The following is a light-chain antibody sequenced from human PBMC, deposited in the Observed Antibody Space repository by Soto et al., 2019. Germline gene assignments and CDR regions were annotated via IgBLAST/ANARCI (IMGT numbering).Light chain of an antibody. CDR3: SSYISSSTVV. Sequence: QSALTQPASVSGSPGQSITISCTGTSSDVGGYNYVSWYQQHPGKAPKLMIYDVSNRPSGVSNRFSGSKSGNTASLTISGLQAEDEADYYCSSYISSSTVVFGGGTKRTV. CDR2: DVS. V-gene: IGLV2-14*01. CDR1: SSDVGGYNY. J-gene: IGLJ2*01.